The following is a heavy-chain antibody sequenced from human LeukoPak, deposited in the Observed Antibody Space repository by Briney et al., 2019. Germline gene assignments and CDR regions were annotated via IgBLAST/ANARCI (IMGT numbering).Heavy chain of an antibody. Sequence: GGSLRLSCAASGFTFDDYAMHWVRQAPGKGLEWVSGISWNSGSIGYADSVKGRFTISRDNAKNSLYLQMNSLRAEDTALYYCAKDPRYYDSSGFDYWGQGTLVTVSS. D-gene: IGHD3-22*01. CDR3: AKDPRYYDSSGFDY. CDR2: ISWNSGSI. V-gene: IGHV3-9*01. CDR1: GFTFDDYA. J-gene: IGHJ4*02.